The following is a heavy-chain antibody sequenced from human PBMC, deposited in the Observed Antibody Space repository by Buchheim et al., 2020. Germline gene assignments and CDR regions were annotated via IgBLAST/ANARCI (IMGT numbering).Heavy chain of an antibody. CDR3: ARDFGY. V-gene: IGHV4-39*02. J-gene: IGHJ4*02. CDR2: IKDSGST. CDR1: GGSIGSATYY. Sequence: QLQLQESGPGLVRPSETLSLTCSVSGGSIGSATYYWGWFRQSPGKGLEWIGSIKDSGSTFYNPSLKSRVAISPDTSQGQLSLNLNSVTAADTAVYYCARDFGYWGQGIL. D-gene: IGHD3-10*01.